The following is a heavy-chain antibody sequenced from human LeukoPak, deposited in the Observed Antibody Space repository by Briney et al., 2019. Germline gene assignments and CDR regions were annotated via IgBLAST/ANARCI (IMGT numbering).Heavy chain of an antibody. CDR1: GGSISSGGYY. CDR2: IYYSGST. J-gene: IGHJ4*02. Sequence: SETLSFTCTVSGGSISSGGYYWSWIRQHPGKGLEWIGYIYYSGSTYYNPSLKSRVTISVDTSKNQFSLKLSSVTAADTAVYYCARRTRSYFDYWGQGTLVTVSS. CDR3: ARRTRSYFDY. V-gene: IGHV4-31*03.